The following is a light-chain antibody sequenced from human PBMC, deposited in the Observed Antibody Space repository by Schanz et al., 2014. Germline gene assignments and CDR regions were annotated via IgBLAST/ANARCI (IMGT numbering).Light chain of an antibody. V-gene: IGLV1-47*01. CDR1: SSDIGRNY. J-gene: IGLJ3*02. CDR3: ATWDDGLTARV. CDR2: RDN. Sequence: QSVLTQPPSASGTPGQTVTISCSGSSSDIGRNYVFWFQQLPGRAPKRLIYRDNQRSSGISDRLSASKSGTSASLAISGLRSEDEADYYCATWDDGLTARVFGGGTKLTVL.